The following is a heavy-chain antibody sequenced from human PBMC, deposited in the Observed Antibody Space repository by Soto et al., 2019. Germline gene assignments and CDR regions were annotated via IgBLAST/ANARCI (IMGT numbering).Heavy chain of an antibody. J-gene: IGHJ6*02. CDR2: INWNGGST. D-gene: IGHD4-4*01. CDR3: ARDKAPNSKQEVVWYYGMDV. CDR1: GFTFDDYG. Sequence: GGSLRLSCAASGFTFDDYGMSWVRQAPGKGLEWVSGINWNGGSTGYADSVKGRFTISRDNAKNSLYLQMNSLRAEDTALYYCARDKAPNSKQEVVWYYGMDVWGQGTTVTVSS. V-gene: IGHV3-20*04.